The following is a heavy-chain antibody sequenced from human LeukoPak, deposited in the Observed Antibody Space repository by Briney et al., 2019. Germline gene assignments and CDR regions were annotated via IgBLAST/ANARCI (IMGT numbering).Heavy chain of an antibody. J-gene: IGHJ5*02. D-gene: IGHD2-2*01. CDR3: ARVGYCSSTSCTRDNWFDP. Sequence: SETLSLTCTVSGGSISSSGYYWGWIRQPPGKGLEWIGSIYHSGSTYYNPSLKSRVTISVDTSKNQFSLKLSSVTAADTAVYYCARVGYCSSTSCTRDNWFDPWGQGTLVTVSS. CDR1: GGSISSSGYY. CDR2: IYHSGST. V-gene: IGHV4-39*07.